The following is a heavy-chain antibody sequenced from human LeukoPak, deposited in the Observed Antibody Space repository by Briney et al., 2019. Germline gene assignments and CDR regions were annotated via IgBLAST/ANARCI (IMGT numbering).Heavy chain of an antibody. CDR3: ARAPVTSNPWFDP. J-gene: IGHJ5*02. Sequence: ASVKVSRKASGYTFTGYYIHWVRQAPGQGLEWMGWINPNSGGTNYAQKFQGRVTMTRDTSISTAYMELSRLRSDDTAVYYCARAPVTSNPWFDPWGQGTLVTVSS. CDR1: GYTFTGYY. D-gene: IGHD4-11*01. V-gene: IGHV1-2*02. CDR2: INPNSGGT.